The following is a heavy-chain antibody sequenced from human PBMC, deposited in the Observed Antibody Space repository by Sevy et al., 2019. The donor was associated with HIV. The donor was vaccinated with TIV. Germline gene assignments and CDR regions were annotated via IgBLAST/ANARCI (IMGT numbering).Heavy chain of an antibody. J-gene: IGHJ3*01. CDR2: ISAYNGNT. CDR1: GYTFTSYG. CDR3: ERLQNSWPSKKLHYAFDF. Sequence: SVKVSCKASGYTFTSYGISWVREAPGQGLEWMGWISAYNGNTNYTQKLQGRVTMTTDTSTSTAYMELRTLRSDDTGVYYCERLQNSWPSKKLHYAFDFWGQGTMVTVSS. D-gene: IGHD2-15*01. V-gene: IGHV1-18*01.